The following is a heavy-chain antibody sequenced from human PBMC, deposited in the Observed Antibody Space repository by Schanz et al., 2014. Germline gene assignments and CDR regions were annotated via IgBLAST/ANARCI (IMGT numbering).Heavy chain of an antibody. J-gene: IGHJ2*01. Sequence: QVQLQESGPGLLKPSETLSLTCTVSGGSIRSYFWSWIRQPAGKALEWVGRVFPNGITNYNPSLKSRVPISLDPSKNQFSLTLPSLTAADTAVYYCARDTTWRLDLWGRGTLVTVSS. D-gene: IGHD1-1*01. CDR2: VFPNGIT. V-gene: IGHV4-4*07. CDR3: ARDTTWRLDL. CDR1: GGSIRSYF.